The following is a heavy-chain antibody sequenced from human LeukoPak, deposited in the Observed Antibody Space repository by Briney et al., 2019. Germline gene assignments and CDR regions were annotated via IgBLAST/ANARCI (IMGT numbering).Heavy chain of an antibody. D-gene: IGHD1-14*01. Sequence: PGGSLRLSCAASGFTVSSNYMSWVRQAPGKRLEWVSVIYSGGSTYYADSVKGRFTISRDNSKNTLYLQMNSLRAEDTAVYYCARNHLTPNYYFDYWGQGTLVTVSS. CDR2: IYSGGST. CDR1: GFTVSSNY. CDR3: ARNHLTPNYYFDY. V-gene: IGHV3-53*01. J-gene: IGHJ4*02.